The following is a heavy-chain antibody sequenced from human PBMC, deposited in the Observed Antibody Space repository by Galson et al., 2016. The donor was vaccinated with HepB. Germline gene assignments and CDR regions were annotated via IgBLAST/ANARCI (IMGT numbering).Heavy chain of an antibody. CDR3: ARGPVVTYYSGPTWFDP. J-gene: IGHJ5*02. CDR1: GFGVGSTY. CDR2: IYSNGRT. V-gene: IGHV3-53*01. D-gene: IGHD3-22*01. Sequence: SLRLSCAVSGFGVGSTYMNWVRQAPGEGLEWASVIYSNGRTYYVDSVRGRFTVSRDRSKNILYLQMNSLRVEDTAVYYCARGPVVTYYSGPTWFDPWGQGTLVTVSS.